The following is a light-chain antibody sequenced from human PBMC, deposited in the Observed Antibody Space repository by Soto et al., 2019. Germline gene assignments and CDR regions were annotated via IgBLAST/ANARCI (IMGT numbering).Light chain of an antibody. V-gene: IGKV3-20*01. CDR3: QQYGSSPPRT. J-gene: IGKJ2*01. CDR1: QSVSSSY. Sequence: ELVLTQAPCTLSFSPGERATLSCRASQSVSSSYLAWYQQKPGQAPRLLIYGASSRATGIPDRFSGSGSGTDFTLTISRLEPEDFAVYYCQQYGSSPPRTFGQGTKLEIK. CDR2: GAS.